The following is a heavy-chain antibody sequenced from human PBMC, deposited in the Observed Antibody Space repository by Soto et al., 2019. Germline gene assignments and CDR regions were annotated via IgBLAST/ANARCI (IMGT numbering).Heavy chain of an antibody. D-gene: IGHD5-18*01. Sequence: QVQLQQWGAGLLKPSETLSLTCAVYGGSFSGYYWSWIRQPPGKGLEWIGEINHSGSTNYNPSLKSRVTISVDTSKNQFSLKLSSGTAADTAMYYCARGRYGYIGIWGQGTLGTVSP. J-gene: IGHJ4*02. V-gene: IGHV4-34*01. CDR1: GGSFSGYY. CDR2: INHSGST. CDR3: ARGRYGYIGI.